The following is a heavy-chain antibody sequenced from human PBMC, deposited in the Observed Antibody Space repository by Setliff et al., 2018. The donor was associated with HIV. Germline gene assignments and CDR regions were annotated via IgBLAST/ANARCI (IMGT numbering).Heavy chain of an antibody. CDR3: ARASLGDSGSYYYSY. J-gene: IGHJ4*02. D-gene: IGHD3-22*01. CDR1: GYTFTGYY. Sequence: SVKVSCKASGYTFTGYYMHWVRQAPGKGLEWMGRIIPLFGTTNYAQKFQGRVKIIADKSTSTAYMEVSSLRSEDTVVYYCARASLGDSGSYYYSYWGQGTLVTVS. V-gene: IGHV1-69*06. CDR2: IIPLFGTT.